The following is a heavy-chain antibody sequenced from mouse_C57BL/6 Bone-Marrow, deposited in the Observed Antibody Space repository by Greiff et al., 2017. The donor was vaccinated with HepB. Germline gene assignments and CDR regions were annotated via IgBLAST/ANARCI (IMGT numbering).Heavy chain of an antibody. CDR3: AKKNGCYAMDY. CDR2: IWRGGST. Sequence: VQLKESGPGLVQPSQSLSITCTVTGFSLTSYGVHWVRQSPGKGLEWLGVIWRGGSTDYNAAFMSRLSFTKDNSKSQVFFKMNSLQADDTAIYYCAKKNGCYAMDYWGQGTSVTVSS. CDR1: GFSLTSYG. J-gene: IGHJ4*01. V-gene: IGHV2-5*01.